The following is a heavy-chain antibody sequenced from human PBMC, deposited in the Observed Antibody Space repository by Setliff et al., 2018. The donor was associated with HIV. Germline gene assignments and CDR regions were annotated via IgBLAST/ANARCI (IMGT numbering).Heavy chain of an antibody. J-gene: IGHJ3*02. CDR3: ARESMSQNAFDI. V-gene: IGHV3-21*01. CDR2: ISSSSSYI. Sequence: GGSLRLSCAASGFTFSSYSMNWVRQAPGKGLEWVSSISSSSSYIYYADSVKGRLTISRDNAKNSLYLQMNSLRAEDTAVYYCARESMSQNAFDIWGQGTMVTVSS. CDR1: GFTFSSYS.